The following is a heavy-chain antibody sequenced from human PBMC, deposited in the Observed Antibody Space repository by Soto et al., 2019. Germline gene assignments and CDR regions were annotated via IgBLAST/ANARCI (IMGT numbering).Heavy chain of an antibody. CDR3: ARGPSGDKVDY. CDR1: GDSISSGDYC. D-gene: IGHD7-27*01. CDR2: IYNGGST. V-gene: IGHV4-30-4*01. Sequence: QVQLQESGPGLVQPSQTLSLTCTVSGDSISSGDYCWSCIRQPPDKGLEWIGHIYNGGSTYNNPPLRSRITISVETSKTQFSLKLSSVTAADTAVYYCARGPSGDKVDYWGQGTLVTVSS. J-gene: IGHJ4*01.